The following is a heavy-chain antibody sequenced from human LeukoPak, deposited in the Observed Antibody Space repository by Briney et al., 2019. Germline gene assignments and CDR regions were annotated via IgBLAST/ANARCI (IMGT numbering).Heavy chain of an antibody. V-gene: IGHV4-59*08. J-gene: IGHJ5*02. CDR3: ARVRYSGSWSGFDP. Sequence: SETLSLTCTVSGGSVSSYYWSWIRQPPGKGLEWIGYIYYTGSTNCNPSLKSRVTISVDTSKNQFSLKLTSVTAADTAVYYCARVRYSGSWSGFDPWGQGTLVTVSS. D-gene: IGHD1-26*01. CDR1: GGSVSSYY. CDR2: IYYTGST.